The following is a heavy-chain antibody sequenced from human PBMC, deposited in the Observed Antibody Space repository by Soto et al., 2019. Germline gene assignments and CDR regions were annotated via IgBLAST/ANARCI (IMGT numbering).Heavy chain of an antibody. CDR3: ARYRGLGQLERGQVLYYYYYGMDA. J-gene: IGHJ6*02. D-gene: IGHD1-1*01. V-gene: IGHV3-30-3*01. Sequence: WGSLRLSCAASGFTFSSYAIRWIRQAPGKGLEWVGVMSYDGSHESYADSVEGRFTISRDNSKNTLYLQMNSMRTDETAVYFCARYRGLGQLERGQVLYYYYYGMDAWGQGTTVTVSS. CDR2: MSYDGSHE. CDR1: GFTFSSYA.